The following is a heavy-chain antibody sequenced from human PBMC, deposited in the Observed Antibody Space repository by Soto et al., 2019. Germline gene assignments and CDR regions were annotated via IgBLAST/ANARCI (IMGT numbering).Heavy chain of an antibody. CDR3: EWGTTVETGSY. J-gene: IGHJ4*02. D-gene: IGHD4-17*01. CDR2: ISEYNGNT. V-gene: IGHV1-18*01. Sequence: QVQLVQSGAEVKNPGASVKVSCKASGYTFTSYGISWVRQAPGQGLEWMGWISEYNGNTNYAQKLKGRVTMTTDTPTSTAYIELRSLRSYDTAVYYCEWGTTVETGSYWGQGPLVTAS. CDR1: GYTFTSYG.